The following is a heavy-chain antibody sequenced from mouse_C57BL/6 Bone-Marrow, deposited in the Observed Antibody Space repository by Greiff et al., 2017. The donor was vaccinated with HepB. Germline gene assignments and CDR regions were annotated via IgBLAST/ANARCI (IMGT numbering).Heavy chain of an antibody. V-gene: IGHV1-4*01. D-gene: IGHD2-4*01. J-gene: IGHJ3*01. CDR3: ARSDDYDEVAY. CDR1: GYTFTSYT. CDR2: INPSSGYT. Sequence: QVQLQQSGAELARPGASVKMSCKASGYTFTSYTMHWVKQRPGQGLEWIGYINPSSGYTKYNQKFKDKATLTADKSSSTAYMQLSSLTSEDAAVYYCARSDDYDEVAYWGQGTLVTVSA.